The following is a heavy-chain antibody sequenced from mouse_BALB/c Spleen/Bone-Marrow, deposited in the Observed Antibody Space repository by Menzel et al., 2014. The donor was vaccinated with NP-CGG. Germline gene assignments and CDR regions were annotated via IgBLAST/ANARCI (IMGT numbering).Heavy chain of an antibody. J-gene: IGHJ2*01. Sequence: ESGPGLVKPSQSLSLTCTVTGYSITSDYAWNWIRQFPGNKLEWMGFISYSGSTSYNPSLKSRISITRDTSKNQFFLQLNSVTTEDTATYYCARRGYYGSSLDYWGQGTTLTVSS. V-gene: IGHV3-2*02. CDR2: ISYSGST. D-gene: IGHD1-1*01. CDR1: GYSITSDYA. CDR3: ARRGYYGSSLDY.